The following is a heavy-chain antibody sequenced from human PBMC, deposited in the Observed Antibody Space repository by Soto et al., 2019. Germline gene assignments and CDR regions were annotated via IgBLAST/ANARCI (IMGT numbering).Heavy chain of an antibody. CDR2: MNPNSGNT. J-gene: IGHJ3*02. CDR3: ARRTYYDFWSGYGNDAFDI. CDR1: GYTFTSYD. D-gene: IGHD3-3*01. Sequence: QVQLVQSGAEVKKPGASVKVSCKASGYTFTSYDINWVRQATGQGLEWMGWMNPNSGNTGYAQKFQGRVTMTRNTSISTAYRELSSLRSEDTAVYYCARRTYYDFWSGYGNDAFDIWGQGTMVTVSS. V-gene: IGHV1-8*01.